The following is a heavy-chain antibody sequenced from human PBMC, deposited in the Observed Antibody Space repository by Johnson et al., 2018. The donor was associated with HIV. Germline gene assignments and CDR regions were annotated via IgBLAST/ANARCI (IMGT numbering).Heavy chain of an antibody. Sequence: VQLVESGGGLVQPGGSLRLSCAASGFTFSSYAMSWVRQAPGKGLEWVSAISGSGGYTYYADSVKGRFTISRDSSKNTLYLQMNSLRAEDTAVSYCAKDMFRWELLDGDTFDIWGQGTMVTVSS. CDR2: ISGSGGYT. CDR1: GFTFSSYA. CDR3: AKDMFRWELLDGDTFDI. D-gene: IGHD1-26*01. J-gene: IGHJ3*02. V-gene: IGHV3-23*04.